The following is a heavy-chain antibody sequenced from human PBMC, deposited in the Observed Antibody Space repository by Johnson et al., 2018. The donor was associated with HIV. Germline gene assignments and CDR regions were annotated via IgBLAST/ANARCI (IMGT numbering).Heavy chain of an antibody. Sequence: VQLVESGGGLVQPGGSLRLSCGASAFTFSSTDMKWVRQAPGKGLEWVSVIHSGGSTYYADSVEGRFTISRDNSKNTVLLQMNSLRAEDTAVYYCAKDHPVVAERTGAFDIWGQGTMVTVSS. CDR1: AFTFSSTD. CDR2: IHSGGST. CDR3: AKDHPVVAERTGAFDI. J-gene: IGHJ3*02. D-gene: IGHD2-15*01. V-gene: IGHV3-66*02.